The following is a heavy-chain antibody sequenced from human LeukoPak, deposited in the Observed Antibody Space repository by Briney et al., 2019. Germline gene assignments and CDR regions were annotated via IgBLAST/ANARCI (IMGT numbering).Heavy chain of an antibody. J-gene: IGHJ2*01. CDR2: IGSSSTYI. CDR1: GFTFTTYS. Sequence: GGSLRLSCAASGFTFTTYSMNWVRQAPGKGLEWVSSIGSSSTYIYYADSLKGRFTISRDNAKNSLYLQMNSLRAEDTAVYYCARAPTRYFDLWGRGTLVTVSS. CDR3: ARAPTRYFDL. V-gene: IGHV3-21*01.